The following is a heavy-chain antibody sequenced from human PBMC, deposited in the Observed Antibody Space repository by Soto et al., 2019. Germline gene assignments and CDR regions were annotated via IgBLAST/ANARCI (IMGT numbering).Heavy chain of an antibody. J-gene: IGHJ4*02. Sequence: EVQLVESGGGLVQPGGSLRLSCAASGFTVSSNYMTWVRQAPGKGLAFVSAISSNGGSTYYANSVKGRFTISRDNSKNTLYLQMGSLRAEDMAVYYCARGFGLLDYWGQGTLVTVSS. V-gene: IGHV3-64*01. CDR1: GFTVSSNY. CDR3: ARGFGLLDY. CDR2: ISSNGGST. D-gene: IGHD3-10*01.